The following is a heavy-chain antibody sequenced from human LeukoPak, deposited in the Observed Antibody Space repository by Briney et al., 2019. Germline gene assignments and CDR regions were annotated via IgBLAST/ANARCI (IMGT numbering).Heavy chain of an antibody. CDR3: ARPAPIAAAGTSRPRYYYYYYGMDV. D-gene: IGHD6-13*01. J-gene: IGHJ6*02. CDR2: IKQDGSEK. CDR1: GFTFSSYW. Sequence: PGGSLRLSCAASGFTFSSYWMSWVRQAPGKGLEWVANIKQDGSEKYYVDSVKGRFTISRDNAKNSLYLQMNSLRAEDTAVYYCARPAPIAAAGTSRPRYYYYYYGMDVWGQGTTVTVSS. V-gene: IGHV3-7*01.